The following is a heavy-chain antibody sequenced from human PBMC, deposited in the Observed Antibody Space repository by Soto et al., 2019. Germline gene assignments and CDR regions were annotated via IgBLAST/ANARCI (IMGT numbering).Heavy chain of an antibody. CDR2: ISYDGSNQ. V-gene: IGHV3-30-3*01. D-gene: IGHD1-26*01. J-gene: IGHJ4*02. CDR3: ARVIGSFSRMYYLDC. Sequence: QEQLVESGGGVVQPGRSLRLSCAASGFTFSSFAVHWVRQAPGKGLEWVAGISYDGSNQYYADSVKGRFTISRDNSKNTLDLQMNSLRAEDTAVYYCARVIGSFSRMYYLDCWGQGTLVTVSS. CDR1: GFTFSSFA.